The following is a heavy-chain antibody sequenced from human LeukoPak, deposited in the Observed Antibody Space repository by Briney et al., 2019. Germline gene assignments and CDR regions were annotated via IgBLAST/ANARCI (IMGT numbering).Heavy chain of an antibody. V-gene: IGHV1-69*13. D-gene: IGHD3-16*01. CDR2: IIPIFGTA. J-gene: IGHJ4*02. CDR3: ARGFGYRGTFDY. Sequence: SVKVSCTASGGTFSNYAISWVRQAPGQGLEWMGGIIPIFGTANYAQKFQGRVTITADESTSTAYMELSSLRSEDTAVYYCARGFGYRGTFDYWGQGTLVTVSS. CDR1: GGTFSNYA.